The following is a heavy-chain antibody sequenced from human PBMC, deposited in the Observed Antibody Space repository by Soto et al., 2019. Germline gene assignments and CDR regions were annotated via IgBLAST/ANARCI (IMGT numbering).Heavy chain of an antibody. Sequence: EVQVVETGGGLIQPGGSLRLSCAASGFTVRNNYVTWVRQAPGKGLEWVSIISTGGSRYYADSVKGRFTISRDNSKNTVYLQMNSLRAEDTAVYYCARDSSYVPEDGVDVWGQGTTVTVSS. CDR3: ARDSSYVPEDGVDV. CDR2: ISTGGSR. D-gene: IGHD3-16*01. CDR1: GFTVRNNY. V-gene: IGHV3-53*02. J-gene: IGHJ6*02.